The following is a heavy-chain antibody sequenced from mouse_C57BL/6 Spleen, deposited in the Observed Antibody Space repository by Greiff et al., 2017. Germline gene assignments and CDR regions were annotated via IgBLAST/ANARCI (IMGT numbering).Heavy chain of an antibody. Sequence: QVHVKQSVPELVKPGASVKISCKASGYTFTDYYINWVKQRPGQGLEWIGWIFPGSGSTYYNEKFKGKATLTVDKSSSTAYMLLSSLTSEDSAVYVCARYYDGGAMDYWGQGTSVTVSS. J-gene: IGHJ4*01. D-gene: IGHD2-3*01. CDR2: IFPGSGST. CDR3: ARYYDGGAMDY. V-gene: IGHV1-75*01. CDR1: GYTFTDYY.